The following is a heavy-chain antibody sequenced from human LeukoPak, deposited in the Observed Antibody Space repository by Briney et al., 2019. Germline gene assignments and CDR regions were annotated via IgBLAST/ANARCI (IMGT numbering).Heavy chain of an antibody. CDR2: INPRDSDT. V-gene: IGHV5-51*01. Sequence: GESLKIDCQVSGYSFTSYWIGWVRQMPGKGLEWMGIINPRDSDTKYSPSFQGQVTISVDKSISTAYLQWSSLKASDTAMYYCARQSVDGRYTFDYWGQGTLVTVSS. J-gene: IGHJ4*02. D-gene: IGHD3-16*02. CDR3: ARQSVDGRYTFDY. CDR1: GYSFTSYW.